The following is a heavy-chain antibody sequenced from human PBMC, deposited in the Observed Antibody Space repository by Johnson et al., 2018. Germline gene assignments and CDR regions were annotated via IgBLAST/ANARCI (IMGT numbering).Heavy chain of an antibody. V-gene: IGHV1-46*01. D-gene: IGHD6-6*01. CDR3: AREGDYMAARPRSAFDI. Sequence: QVQLVESGAEVKKPGASVKVSCKASGYTFTSYYMHWVRQAPGQGLEWMGIINPSGGSTSYAQKFQGRVTMTSDTSTSTVYMELSSLRSDDTAADYCAREGDYMAARPRSAFDIWGQGTMVTVSS. J-gene: IGHJ3*02. CDR2: INPSGGST. CDR1: GYTFTSYY.